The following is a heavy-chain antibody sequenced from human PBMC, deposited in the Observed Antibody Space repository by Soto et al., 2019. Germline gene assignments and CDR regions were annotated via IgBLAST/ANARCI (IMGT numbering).Heavy chain of an antibody. CDR1: GWSFSDYY. CDR2: IKHSGST. Sequence: QVQLQQWGAGLLKPSETLSLTCAVYGWSFSDYYWNWIRQSPGKGLAWIGKIKHSGSTYNPSLKSRVTISLETSKNQFSLTLSSVTAADTAVYYCAGPYNCGSACYPASSLDSWGQGTLVTVSS. V-gene: IGHV4-34*01. CDR3: AGPYNCGSACYPASSLDS. D-gene: IGHD2-21*02. J-gene: IGHJ4*02.